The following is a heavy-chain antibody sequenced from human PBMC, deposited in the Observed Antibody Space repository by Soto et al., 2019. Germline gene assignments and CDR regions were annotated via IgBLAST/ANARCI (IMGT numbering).Heavy chain of an antibody. CDR1: GYAFSSFD. CDR2: MNPNSGTT. Sequence: QVQLVQSGAEVRKPGASVKLSCKASGYAFSSFDINWVRQAAGQGLEWMGWMNPNSGTTGYAQKFQGRVTMSRNTSIRTAYMELNSLRSEDTAVYYCATGTVTSDAFDIWGQGTMLTVSS. J-gene: IGHJ3*02. D-gene: IGHD4-4*01. V-gene: IGHV1-8*01. CDR3: ATGTVTSDAFDI.